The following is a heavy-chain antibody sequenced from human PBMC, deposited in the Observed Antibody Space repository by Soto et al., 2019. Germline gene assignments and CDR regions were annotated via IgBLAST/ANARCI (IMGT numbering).Heavy chain of an antibody. CDR1: GGSISSYY. Sequence: SETLSLTCTVSGGSISSYYWSWIRQPPGKGLEWIGYIYYSGSTNYNPSLKSRVTISVDTSKNQFSLKLSSVTAADTAVYYCARVVGNWNYGLEYWGQGTLVTVSS. D-gene: IGHD1-7*01. CDR2: IYYSGST. V-gene: IGHV4-59*01. CDR3: ARVVGNWNYGLEY. J-gene: IGHJ4*02.